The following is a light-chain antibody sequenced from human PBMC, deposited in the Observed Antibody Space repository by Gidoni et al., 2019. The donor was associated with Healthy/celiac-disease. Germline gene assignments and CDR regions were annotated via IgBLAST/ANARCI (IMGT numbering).Light chain of an antibody. CDR2: AAS. CDR3: QQSYSTPPT. Sequence: DIQMTQSPSSLSASVGDGVTITCRASQSISSYLNWYQQKPGKAPKLLIYAASCLQSGVPSRFSGSGSGTDFTLTISSLQPEDFATYYCQQSYSTPPTFGQGTKLEIK. V-gene: IGKV1-39*01. CDR1: QSISSY. J-gene: IGKJ2*01.